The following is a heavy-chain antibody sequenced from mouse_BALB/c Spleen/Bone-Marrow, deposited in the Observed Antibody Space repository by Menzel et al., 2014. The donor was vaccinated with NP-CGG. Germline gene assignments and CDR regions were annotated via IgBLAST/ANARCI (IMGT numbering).Heavy chain of an antibody. CDR1: GFSLTNYD. J-gene: IGHJ4*01. V-gene: IGHV2-9*02. CDR3: ARENYGSYYYAMDY. Sequence: QVQLKDSGPGLVAPSQNLSITCTVSGFSLTNYDVHWVRQPPGKGLEWLGLIWSGGNTNYNSALMSRLSISKDNSKSQVFLKMNSLQTDDTAIYFCARENYGSYYYAMDYWGQGTSVTVSS. CDR2: IWSGGNT. D-gene: IGHD1-1*01.